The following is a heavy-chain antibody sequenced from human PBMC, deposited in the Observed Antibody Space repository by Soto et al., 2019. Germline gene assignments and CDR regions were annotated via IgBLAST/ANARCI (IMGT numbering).Heavy chain of an antibody. Sequence: SETLSLTCTVSGASISGYYWSWIRKPAGKGLEWIGRIYATGTTDYNPSLKSRVMMSVDTSKKQFSLKLRSVTAADTAVYYCVRDGTKTLRDWFDPWGQGISVTVSS. D-gene: IGHD1-1*01. V-gene: IGHV4-4*07. J-gene: IGHJ5*02. CDR3: VRDGTKTLRDWFDP. CDR2: IYATGTT. CDR1: GASISGYY.